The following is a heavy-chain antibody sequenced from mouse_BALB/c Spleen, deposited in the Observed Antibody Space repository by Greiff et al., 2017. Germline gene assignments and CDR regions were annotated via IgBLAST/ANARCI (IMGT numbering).Heavy chain of an antibody. V-gene: IGHV2-6-7*01. CDR2: IWGDGST. CDR3: ARKDGSSYLYYAMDY. D-gene: IGHD1-1*01. J-gene: IGHJ4*01. Sequence: VKLVESGPGLVAPSQSLSITCTVSGFSLTGYGVNWVRQPPGKGLEWLGMIWGDGSTDYNSALKSRLSISKDNSKSQVFLKMNSLQTDDTARYYCARKDGSSYLYYAMDYWGQGTSVTVSS. CDR1: GFSLTGYG.